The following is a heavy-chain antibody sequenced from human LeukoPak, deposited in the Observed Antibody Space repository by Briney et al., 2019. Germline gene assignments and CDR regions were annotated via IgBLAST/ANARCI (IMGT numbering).Heavy chain of an antibody. Sequence: ASVKVSCKASGYRFTSFGISWVRQAPGQGLEWMGWISAYNGNTNYAQKFQGRVTITADESTSTAYMELSSLRSEDTAVYYCARDRGGSYYPYLDAFDIWGQGTMVTVSS. J-gene: IGHJ3*02. CDR2: ISAYNGNT. CDR3: ARDRGGSYYPYLDAFDI. CDR1: GYRFTSFG. D-gene: IGHD1-26*01. V-gene: IGHV1-18*01.